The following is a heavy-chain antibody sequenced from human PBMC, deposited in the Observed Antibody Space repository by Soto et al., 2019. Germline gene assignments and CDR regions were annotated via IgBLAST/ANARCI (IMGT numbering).Heavy chain of an antibody. Sequence: GASVKVSCKASGGTFSSYAISWVRQAPGQGLEWMGGIIPIFGTANYAQKFQGRVTITADESTSTAYMELSSLSSEDTAVYYCARGGYSSSWSKINWFDPWGQGTLVTVSS. CDR1: GGTFSSYA. V-gene: IGHV1-69*13. CDR3: ARGGYSSSWSKINWFDP. CDR2: IIPIFGTA. D-gene: IGHD6-13*01. J-gene: IGHJ5*02.